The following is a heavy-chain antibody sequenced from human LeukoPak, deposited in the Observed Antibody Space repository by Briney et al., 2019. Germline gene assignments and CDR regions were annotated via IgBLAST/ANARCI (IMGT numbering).Heavy chain of an antibody. V-gene: IGHV1-2*02. CDR1: GYTFTNYG. J-gene: IGHJ3*02. CDR3: ASEIVATEAFDI. CDR2: INPNSGGT. Sequence: ASVKVSCKASGYTFTNYGISWVRQAPGQGLEWMGWINPNSGGTNYAQKFQGRVTMTRDTSINTAYMELSRLRSDDTAVYYCASEIVATEAFDIWGQGTTVTVSS. D-gene: IGHD5-12*01.